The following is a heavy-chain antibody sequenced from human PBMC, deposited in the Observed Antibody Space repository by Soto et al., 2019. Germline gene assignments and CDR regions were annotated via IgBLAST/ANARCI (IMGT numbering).Heavy chain of an antibody. Sequence: GESLKISCKGSGYSFTSYWIGWVRQMPGKGLEWMGIIYPGDSDTRYSPSFQGQVTISADKSISTAYLQWSSLKASDTAMYYCARLPVLGYCSGTSCPPGGMDVWGQGTTVTVSS. D-gene: IGHD2-2*01. V-gene: IGHV5-51*01. CDR2: IYPGDSDT. CDR1: GYSFTSYW. J-gene: IGHJ6*02. CDR3: ARLPVLGYCSGTSCPPGGMDV.